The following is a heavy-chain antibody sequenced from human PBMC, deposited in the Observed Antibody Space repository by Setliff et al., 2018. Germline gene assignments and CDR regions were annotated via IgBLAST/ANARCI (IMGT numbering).Heavy chain of an antibody. CDR2: IYTSGST. CDR1: GGSISSYY. Sequence: SETLSLTCTVSGGSISSYYWSWIRQPAGKGLEWIGRIYTSGSTNYNPSLKSRVTMSVDTSKNQSSLKLSSVTAADTAVYYCARSFSRREKFLLDYWGQGALVTVSS. V-gene: IGHV4-4*07. J-gene: IGHJ4*02. CDR3: ARSFSRREKFLLDY.